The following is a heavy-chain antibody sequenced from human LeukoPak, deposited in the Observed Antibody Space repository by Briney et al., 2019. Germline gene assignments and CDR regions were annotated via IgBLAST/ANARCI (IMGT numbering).Heavy chain of an antibody. Sequence: GGSLRLSCAASGFTFSSYGMHWVRQAPGKGLEWVAFIRYDGSNKYYADSVKGRFTISRDNSKNTLCLQMNSLRAEDTAVYYCAKDPQRAVSPSYYYMDVWGKGTTVTVSS. CDR3: AKDPQRAVSPSYYYMDV. J-gene: IGHJ6*03. CDR1: GFTFSSYG. CDR2: IRYDGSNK. V-gene: IGHV3-30*02. D-gene: IGHD6-19*01.